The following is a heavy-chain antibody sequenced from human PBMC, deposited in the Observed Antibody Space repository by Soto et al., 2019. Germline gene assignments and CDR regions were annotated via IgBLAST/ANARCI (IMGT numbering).Heavy chain of an antibody. Sequence: SETLSLTCTVAGASIRSRSYYWGWIRQPPGKGLEWIGSLYYSGSTYYSPSLKSRATISVDTSKSHFSLQLTSVTAADTAVYYCARLRVGNPYYDLWGPGTLVTVSS. D-gene: IGHD4-4*01. CDR1: GASIRSRSYY. CDR3: ARLRVGNPYYDL. J-gene: IGHJ4*02. CDR2: LYYSGST. V-gene: IGHV4-39*02.